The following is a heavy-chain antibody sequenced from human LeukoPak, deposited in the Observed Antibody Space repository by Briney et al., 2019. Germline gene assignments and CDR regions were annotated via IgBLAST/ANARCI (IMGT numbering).Heavy chain of an antibody. J-gene: IGHJ4*02. D-gene: IGHD3-22*01. CDR3: ARDLRLGYYDSSFPDY. CDR1: GFTFSRYG. V-gene: IGHV3-33*01. Sequence: GGSLRLSCAASGFTFSRYGMHWVRQGPGKGLEWVAVIWYDGSKKYYPDSVKGRFPISRDNSKNTLYLQMNSLRAEDTAVYYCARDLRLGYYDSSFPDYWGQGTLVTVSS. CDR2: IWYDGSKK.